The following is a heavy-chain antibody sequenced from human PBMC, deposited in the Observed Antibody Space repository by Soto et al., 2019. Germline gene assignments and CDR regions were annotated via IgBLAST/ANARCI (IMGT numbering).Heavy chain of an antibody. CDR1: GYTFTGYY. D-gene: IGHD3-3*01. CDR2: INPNSGGT. V-gene: IGHV1-2*04. J-gene: IGHJ4*02. Sequence: ASVKVSCKASGYTFTGYYMHWVRQAPGQGLEWMGWINPNSGGTNYAQKFQGWVTMTRDTSISTAYMELSRLRSDDTAVYYCARTAGSIINYHFWSATQGSHNHFDYWGQGTLVTVSS. CDR3: ARTAGSIINYHFWSATQGSHNHFDY.